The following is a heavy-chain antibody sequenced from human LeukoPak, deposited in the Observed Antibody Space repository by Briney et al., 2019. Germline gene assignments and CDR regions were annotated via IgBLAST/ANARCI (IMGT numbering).Heavy chain of an antibody. D-gene: IGHD4-23*01. J-gene: IGHJ4*02. CDR3: AKSWVYGGYDY. Sequence: KPGGSLRLSCAASGSTFSTESMNWVRQAPGKGLEWVASISTTSSYIYYADSVKGRFTNSRDNSKNTLYLQMNSLRAEDTAVYYCAKSWVYGGYDYWGQGTLVTVSS. CDR2: ISTTSSYI. CDR1: GSTFSTES. V-gene: IGHV3-21*04.